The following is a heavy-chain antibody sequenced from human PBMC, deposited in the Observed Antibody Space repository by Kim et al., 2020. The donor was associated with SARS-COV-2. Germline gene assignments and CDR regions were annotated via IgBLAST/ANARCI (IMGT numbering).Heavy chain of an antibody. CDR3: ARAQNSAWHNFDR. J-gene: IGHJ4*02. D-gene: IGHD6-19*01. Sequence: GSVKGRFTNSRDNSRNTLFLQRDSLTTEDTAVYYCARAQNSAWHNFDRWGQGTLVTVSS. V-gene: IGHV3-30*01.